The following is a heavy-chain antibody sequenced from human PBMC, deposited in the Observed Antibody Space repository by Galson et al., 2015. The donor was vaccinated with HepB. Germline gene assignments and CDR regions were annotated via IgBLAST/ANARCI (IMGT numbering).Heavy chain of an antibody. D-gene: IGHD5-18*01. Sequence: SLRLSCAASGFTFRSYSMNWVRQAPGKGLEWVSYITRSSSTIYYVDSVKGRFTISRDNAKNSLYLQMNSLRAEDTAVYYCAREGGYSYGANAFDFSGQATRVTASS. J-gene: IGHJ3*01. CDR3: AREGGYSYGANAFDF. V-gene: IGHV3-48*01. CDR1: GFTFRSYS. CDR2: ITRSSSTI.